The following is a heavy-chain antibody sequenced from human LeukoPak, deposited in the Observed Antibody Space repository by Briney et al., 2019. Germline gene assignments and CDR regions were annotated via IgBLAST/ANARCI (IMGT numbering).Heavy chain of an antibody. CDR2: TSGSGDRK. CDR3: AKDGVRPDFGDYYSADF. V-gene: IGHV3-23*01. Sequence: GGSLRLSCAASGFTFTSYAMSWVRQAPGKGLEWVSSTSGSGDRKYYADSVKGRFTISRDNSKNTLYLQMNSLRAEDTAVYYCAKDGVRPDFGDYYSADFWGQGTLVTVSS. D-gene: IGHD4-17*01. J-gene: IGHJ4*02. CDR1: GFTFTSYA.